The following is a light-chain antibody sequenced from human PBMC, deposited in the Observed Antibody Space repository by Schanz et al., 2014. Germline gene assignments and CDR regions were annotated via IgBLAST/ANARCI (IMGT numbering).Light chain of an antibody. CDR1: TSNIGSNA. CDR2: YDD. V-gene: IGLV1-36*01. J-gene: IGLJ3*02. CDR3: ATWDDSLRAWL. Sequence: SVLTQPPSVSAAPGQRVTVSCSGSTSNIGSNAVNWFQQFPGKAPKLLIYYDDMLPSGVSDRFSGSKSGTSASLAISGLQSDDEAHYYCATWDDSLRAWLFGGGTKLTVL.